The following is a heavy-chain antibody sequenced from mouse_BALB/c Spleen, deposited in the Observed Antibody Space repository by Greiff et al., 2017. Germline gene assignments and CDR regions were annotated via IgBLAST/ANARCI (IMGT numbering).Heavy chain of an antibody. CDR1: GFNIKDYY. J-gene: IGHJ4*01. Sequence: DVQLQESGAELVRSGASVKLSCTASGFNIKDYYMPWVKQRPEQGLEWIGWIDPENGDIEYAPKFKGKATMTADTSSNTAYLQLSSLTSEDTAVYYCNAAHYYGSSLYAMDYWGQGTSVTGSS. CDR2: IDPENGDI. CDR3: NAAHYYGSSLYAMDY. D-gene: IGHD1-1*01. V-gene: IGHV14-4*02.